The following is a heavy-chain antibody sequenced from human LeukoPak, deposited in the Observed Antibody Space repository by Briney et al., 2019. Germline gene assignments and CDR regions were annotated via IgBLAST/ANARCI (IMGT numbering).Heavy chain of an antibody. Sequence: GGSLRLSCAASGFTFTTYWMHWVRQAPGKGLVWVSHINSDGSITSYADSVKGRFTISRDNAKNTLYLQMNSLRAEDTAVYCCARDAVDTANAVWGQGTTVTVSS. D-gene: IGHD5-18*01. CDR2: INSDGSIT. CDR3: ARDAVDTANAV. V-gene: IGHV3-74*01. CDR1: GFTFTTYW. J-gene: IGHJ6*02.